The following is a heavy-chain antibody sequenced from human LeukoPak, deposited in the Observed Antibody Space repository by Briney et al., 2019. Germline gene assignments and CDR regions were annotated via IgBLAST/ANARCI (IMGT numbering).Heavy chain of an antibody. Sequence: PGGSLRLSCAASGFTFSRFWMYWVRQVPGKGLVWVSRINPDGRSTNYADSVRGRFTISRDNAKNTLYLQMNSLRSDDTAIYYCTRILANTYGGGDCWGQGTLVTVSS. V-gene: IGHV3-74*01. J-gene: IGHJ4*02. D-gene: IGHD4-23*01. CDR3: TRILANTYGGGDC. CDR1: GFTFSRFW. CDR2: INPDGRST.